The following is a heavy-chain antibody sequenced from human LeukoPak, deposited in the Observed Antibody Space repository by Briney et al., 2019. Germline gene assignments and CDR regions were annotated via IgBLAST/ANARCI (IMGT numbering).Heavy chain of an antibody. CDR2: INPSSGGT. CDR3: ARDSNTYYFDF. CDR1: GGTFSSYA. Sequence: ASVKVSCKASGGTFSSYAISWVRQAPGQGLEWMGWINPSSGGTHYAQKFQGRVTMTSDTSISTAYMELSRLRSDDTFVYYCARDSNTYYFDFWGQGTLVTVSS. V-gene: IGHV1-2*02. J-gene: IGHJ4*02. D-gene: IGHD3-3*02.